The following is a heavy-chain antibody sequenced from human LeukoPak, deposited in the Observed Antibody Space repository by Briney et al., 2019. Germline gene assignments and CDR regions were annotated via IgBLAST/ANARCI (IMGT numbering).Heavy chain of an antibody. CDR3: ARGGGGNRRPYYFDY. V-gene: IGHV3-33*01. CDR1: GFTFSSYG. Sequence: PGGSLRLSCAASGFTFSSYGMHWVRQAPGKGLEWVAVIWYDGSNKYYADSVKGRFTISRDNSKNTLYLQMNSLRAEDTAVYYCARGGGGNRRPYYFDYWGQGTLVTVSS. CDR2: IWYDGSNK. D-gene: IGHD1/OR15-1a*01. J-gene: IGHJ4*02.